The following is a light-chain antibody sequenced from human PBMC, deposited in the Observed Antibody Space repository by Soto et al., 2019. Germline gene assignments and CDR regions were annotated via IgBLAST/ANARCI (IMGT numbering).Light chain of an antibody. CDR2: DPS. J-gene: IGKJ1*01. Sequence: AIQLTQSPSSLPASVGDRVSIPSRVSQGIRSYFNRYQQEAGTAPKVLIFDPSSLESGVTLRSSRSGSVTEFTLTLNSLQPDDFATYYCQHYNSYSGTFGQGTQVDI. V-gene: IGKV1-13*02. CDR1: QGIRSY. CDR3: QHYNSYSGT.